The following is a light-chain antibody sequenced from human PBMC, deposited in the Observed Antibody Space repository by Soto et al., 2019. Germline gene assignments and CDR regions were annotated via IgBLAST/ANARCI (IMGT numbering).Light chain of an antibody. CDR1: QGISSY. CDR2: GAS. CDR3: QHYDSYSEA. J-gene: IGKJ1*01. Sequence: QLTKSPSALSATVGDRVTITCRASQGISSYLAWYQQKPGKAPKLLIYGASTLQRGVPSRFSGSGSGTEFTLTISSLQPDDFATYYCQHYDSYSEAFGQGTMVAI. V-gene: IGKV1-9*01.